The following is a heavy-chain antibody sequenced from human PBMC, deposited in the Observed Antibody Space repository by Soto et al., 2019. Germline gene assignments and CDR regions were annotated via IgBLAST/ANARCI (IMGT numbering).Heavy chain of an antibody. D-gene: IGHD1-26*01. V-gene: IGHV3-23*01. CDR1: GFTFSSYA. CDR2: ISGSGGST. CDR3: AKQGDYYYYYMDV. J-gene: IGHJ6*03. Sequence: GGSLRLSCAASGFTFSSYAMSWVRQAPGKGLEWVSAISGSGGSTYYADSVKGRFTISRDNSKNTLYLQMNSLRVEDTAVYYCAKQGDYYYYYMDVWGKGTTVTVSS.